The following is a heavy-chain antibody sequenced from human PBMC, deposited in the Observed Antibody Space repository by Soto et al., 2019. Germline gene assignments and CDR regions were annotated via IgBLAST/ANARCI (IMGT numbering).Heavy chain of an antibody. D-gene: IGHD3-10*01. CDR1: GYTFASYG. CDR2: ITPFNGNT. CDR3: ARAGDYGSFYFFDY. V-gene: IGHV1-18*01. J-gene: IGHJ4*02. Sequence: ASVKVSCKASGYTFASYGVTWVRQAPGQGLEWMGWITPFNGNTHYAQKPQGRVTMTTDTSTSTAYMELWSLRSDDTAVYYCARAGDYGSFYFFDYWGQGTLVTVSS.